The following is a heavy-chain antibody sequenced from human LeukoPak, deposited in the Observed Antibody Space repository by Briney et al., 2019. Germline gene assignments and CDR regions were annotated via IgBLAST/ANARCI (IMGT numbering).Heavy chain of an antibody. J-gene: IGHJ4*02. CDR3: ARWTDCGGDCHILDH. Sequence: SETLSLTCAVSGGSISGYYWSWSRQPPGKGVEWIGNLYYRRGAWYESSLKSRVTTSVDTSKNEFSLKLTSVTAADTAVYFCARWTDCGGDCHILDHWGQGILVTVSS. CDR1: GGSISGYY. D-gene: IGHD2-21*02. V-gene: IGHV4-59*01. CDR2: LYYRRGA.